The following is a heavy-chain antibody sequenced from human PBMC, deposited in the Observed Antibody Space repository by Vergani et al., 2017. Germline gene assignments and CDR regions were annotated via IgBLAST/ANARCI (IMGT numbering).Heavy chain of an antibody. V-gene: IGHV3-23*04. J-gene: IGHJ4*02. Sequence: VQLVESGGGVVQPGRSLRLSCAASGFTFSSYAMHWVRQAPGKGLEWVSAISGSGGSTYYADSVKGRFTISRDNSKNTLYLQMNSLRAEDTAVYYCTKGSRGYTGYFFDYWGQGTLATVSS. CDR3: TKGSRGYTGYFFDY. CDR2: ISGSGGST. CDR1: GFTFSSYA. D-gene: IGHD5-12*01.